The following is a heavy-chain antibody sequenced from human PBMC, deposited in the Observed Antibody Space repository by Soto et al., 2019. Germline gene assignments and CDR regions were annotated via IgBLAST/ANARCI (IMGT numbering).Heavy chain of an antibody. J-gene: IGHJ6*02. D-gene: IGHD6-19*01. Sequence: PSETLSLTCTVSGGSISSSSYYWGWIRQPPGKGLEWIGSIYYSGSTYYNPSPKSRVTISVDTSKNQFSLKLSSVTAADTAVYYCASSSGWLSYYYYGMDVWGQGTTVTVSS. CDR2: IYYSGST. CDR3: ASSSGWLSYYYYGMDV. V-gene: IGHV4-39*01. CDR1: GGSISSSSYY.